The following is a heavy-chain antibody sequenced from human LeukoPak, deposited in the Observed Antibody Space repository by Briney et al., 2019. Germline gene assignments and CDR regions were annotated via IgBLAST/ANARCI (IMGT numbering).Heavy chain of an antibody. V-gene: IGHV1-24*01. CDR1: GYTLTELS. D-gene: IGHD3-10*01. CDR3: ATDLYPVDITMVRGGIPYFDY. CDR2: FDPEDGET. J-gene: IGHJ4*02. Sequence: GASVKVSCKVSGYTLTELSMHWVRQAPGKGLEWMGGFDPEDGETIYAQKFQGRVTMTEDTSTDTAYMELSSLRSEDTAVYYCATDLYPVDITMVRGGIPYFDYWGQGTLVTVSS.